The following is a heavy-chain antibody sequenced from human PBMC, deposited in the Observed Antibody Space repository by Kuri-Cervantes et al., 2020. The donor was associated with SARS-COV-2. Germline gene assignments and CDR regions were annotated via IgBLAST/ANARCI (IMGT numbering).Heavy chain of an antibody. J-gene: IGHJ6*02. CDR2: INPSGGST. CDR1: GYTFTSYY. Sequence: ASVKVSCKASGYTFTSYYMHWVRQAPGQGLEWMGIINPSGGSTSYAQKFQGRVTMTRDTSTSTAYMELRSLRSDDTAVYYCARDRQGGRIRITIFGVASYGMDVWGQGTTVTVSS. CDR3: ARDRQGGRIRITIFGVASYGMDV. D-gene: IGHD3-3*01. V-gene: IGHV1-46*01.